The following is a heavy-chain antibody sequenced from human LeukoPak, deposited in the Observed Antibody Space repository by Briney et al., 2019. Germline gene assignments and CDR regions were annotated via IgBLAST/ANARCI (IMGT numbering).Heavy chain of an antibody. V-gene: IGHV6-1*01. J-gene: IGHJ4*02. CDR3: VRDTSPDSGYDFDY. Sequence: SQTLSLTCAISGDSVSNKNTAWNWIRQSPSRGLEWLGRTYYRSKWHNGYAVSVKSRITINPDTSKNQFSLQLNSVTPEDTAVYYCVRDTSPDSGYDFDYWGQGTLVTVSS. D-gene: IGHD5-12*01. CDR2: TYYRSKWHN. CDR1: GDSVSNKNTA.